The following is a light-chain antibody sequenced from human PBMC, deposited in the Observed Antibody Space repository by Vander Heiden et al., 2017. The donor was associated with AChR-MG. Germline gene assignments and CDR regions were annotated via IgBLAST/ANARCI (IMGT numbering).Light chain of an antibody. CDR1: QSVLYSSNNKNY. CDR2: WAS. J-gene: IGKJ2*01. Sequence: DIVMTQSPDSLAVSPGERATINCKSSQSVLYSSNNKNYLAWYQQKPGQPPKLLIYWASTRESGVPDRFSASGSGTDFTLTISSLQAEDVAVYFGQQYEGLAYSCGQRTKLEIK. CDR3: QQYEGLAYS. V-gene: IGKV4-1*01.